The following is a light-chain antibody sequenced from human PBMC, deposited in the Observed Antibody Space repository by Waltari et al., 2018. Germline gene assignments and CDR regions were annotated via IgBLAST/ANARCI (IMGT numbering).Light chain of an antibody. CDR2: EVS. V-gene: IGLV2-14*01. J-gene: IGLJ3*02. Sequence: QSALTQPASVSGSPGQSITISCTGTSSDVGGYNYVSWYQQHPGKAPKLMIYEVSNRPSGVANRFSGSKSGNTASLTISGHQAEDEADYYCSSSEVFGGGTKLTVL. CDR1: SSDVGGYNY. CDR3: SSSEV.